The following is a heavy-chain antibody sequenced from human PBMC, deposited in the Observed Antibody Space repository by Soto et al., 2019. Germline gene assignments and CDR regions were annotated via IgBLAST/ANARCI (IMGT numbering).Heavy chain of an antibody. V-gene: IGHV3-9*01. CDR1: GFTFDDYA. Sequence: GGSLRLSCAASGFTFDDYAMHWVRQAPGKGLEWVSGISWNSGSIGYADSVKGRFTISRDNAKNSLYLQMNSLRADDTALYYCAKGIYGSGSYSPYPPYYYYYYMYVWGKGTTVTVSS. D-gene: IGHD3-10*01. CDR2: ISWNSGSI. J-gene: IGHJ6*03. CDR3: AKGIYGSGSYSPYPPYYYYYYMYV.